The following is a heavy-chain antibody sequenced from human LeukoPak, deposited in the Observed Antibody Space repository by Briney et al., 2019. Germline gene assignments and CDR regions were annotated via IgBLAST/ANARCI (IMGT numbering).Heavy chain of an antibody. CDR3: ARGWLAETTVVTPYNY. J-gene: IGHJ4*02. Sequence: EASLKVSCKASGCTFSSTTINWVRQAPGQELKWMGGITPIFRTPNYAQKFQGRVTITAVESMSTAYMELSSLRSEDTAVYYCARGWLAETTVVTPYNYWGQGTLVTVSS. V-gene: IGHV1-69*13. CDR2: ITPIFRTP. CDR1: GCTFSSTT. D-gene: IGHD2-21*02.